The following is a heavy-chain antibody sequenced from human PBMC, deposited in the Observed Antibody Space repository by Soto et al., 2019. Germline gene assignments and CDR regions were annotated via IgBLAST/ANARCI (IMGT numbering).Heavy chain of an antibody. Sequence: SETLSLTCTVSGGSISSYYWSWIRQPPGEGLEWIGHIFDSGTTYTNPSLRSQVAISLDTSKNHFSPTLSSVTAADTAVYYCARGPSGDKVHYWGQGALVTVSS. V-gene: IGHV4-30-4*08. CDR3: ARGPSGDKVHY. CDR2: IFDSGTT. J-gene: IGHJ4*02. D-gene: IGHD7-27*01. CDR1: GGSISSYY.